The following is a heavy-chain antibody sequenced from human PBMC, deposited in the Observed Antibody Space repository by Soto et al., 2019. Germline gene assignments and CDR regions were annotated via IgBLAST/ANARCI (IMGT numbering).Heavy chain of an antibody. CDR1: GFTLSDYD. Sequence: EVQLVESGGGLVQPGGSLRLSCAVSGFTLSDYDMHWVRQATGKGLEWVSVLGIAGDTYYPGSVKGRFTISGENARNSLYLQMNSLRAGDPAVYYCARAVGGTYFDYWGRGTLVTVSS. CDR2: LGIAGDT. J-gene: IGHJ4*02. CDR3: ARAVGGTYFDY. V-gene: IGHV3-13*01. D-gene: IGHD1-26*01.